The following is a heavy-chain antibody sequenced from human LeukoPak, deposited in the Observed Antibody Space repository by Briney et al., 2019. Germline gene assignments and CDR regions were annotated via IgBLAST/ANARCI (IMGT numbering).Heavy chain of an antibody. V-gene: IGHV3-23*01. D-gene: IGHD3-22*01. J-gene: IGHJ3*02. CDR2: ISGSGGST. CDR1: GFTFSSYA. Sequence: PGGSLRLSCAASGFTFSSYAMSWVRQAPGKGLEWVSAISGSGGSTYYADSVKGRFTISRDNSKNTLYLQMNSLRAEDTAVYYCARVGYYYDSSGYDDAFDIWGQGTMVTVSS. CDR3: ARVGYYYDSSGYDDAFDI.